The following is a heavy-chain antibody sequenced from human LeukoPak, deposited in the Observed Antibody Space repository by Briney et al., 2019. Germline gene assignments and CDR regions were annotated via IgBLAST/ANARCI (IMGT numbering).Heavy chain of an antibody. CDR1: GYTFTGYY. V-gene: IGHV1-2*06. J-gene: IGHJ3*02. D-gene: IGHD6-19*01. CDR3: AREIAVAGIPFDI. Sequence: ASVKVSCKASGYTFTGYYMHWVRQAPGQGLEWMGRIDPNSGGTNYAQKFQGRVTMTRDTSISTAYMELSRLRSDDTAVYYCAREIAVAGIPFDICSQGTMVTVSS. CDR2: IDPNSGGT.